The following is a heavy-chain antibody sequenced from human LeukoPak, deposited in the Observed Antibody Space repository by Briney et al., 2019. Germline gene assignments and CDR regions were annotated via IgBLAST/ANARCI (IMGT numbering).Heavy chain of an antibody. D-gene: IGHD3-22*01. Sequence: AGGSLRLSCAASGFTFNNYAIHWVRQAPGKGQEWVAVISYDGSDKYYAASVKGRFTISRDNSKNTLYLQMNSLRAEDTAVYYCARAIDSSGYLEYFQHWGQGTLVTVSS. CDR3: ARAIDSSGYLEYFQH. CDR1: GFTFNNYA. J-gene: IGHJ1*01. V-gene: IGHV3-30-3*01. CDR2: ISYDGSDK.